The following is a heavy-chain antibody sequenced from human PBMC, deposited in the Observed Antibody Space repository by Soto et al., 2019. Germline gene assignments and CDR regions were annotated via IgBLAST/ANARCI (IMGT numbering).Heavy chain of an antibody. Sequence: GGSLRLSCAASGLTFTNYAMSWVRQAPGKGLEWVSVISVSGDSTYYADSVKGRFTISRDRSKNTLYLQMNSLRAEDTAVYYCAKIPIPNGNPLIDYWGQGTLVTVSS. CDR2: ISVSGDST. D-gene: IGHD2-8*01. J-gene: IGHJ4*02. CDR3: AKIPIPNGNPLIDY. CDR1: GLTFTNYA. V-gene: IGHV3-23*01.